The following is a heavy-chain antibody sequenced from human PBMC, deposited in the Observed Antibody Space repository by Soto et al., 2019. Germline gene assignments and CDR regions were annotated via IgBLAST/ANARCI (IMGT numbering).Heavy chain of an antibody. V-gene: IGHV3-7*01. CDR1: GFTFSSYW. J-gene: IGHJ4*02. CDR3: ARGQDDYGAYYFDY. CDR2: IKQDGSEK. Sequence: HPGGSLRLSCAASGFTFSSYWMSWVRQAPGKGLEWVANIKQDGSEKYYVDSVKGRFTISRDNAKNSLYLQMNSLRAEDTAVYYCARGQDDYGAYYFDYWGQGTLVTVSS. D-gene: IGHD4-17*01.